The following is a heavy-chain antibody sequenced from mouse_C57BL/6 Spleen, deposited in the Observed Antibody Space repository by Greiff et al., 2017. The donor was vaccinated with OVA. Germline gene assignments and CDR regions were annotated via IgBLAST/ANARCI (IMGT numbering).Heavy chain of an antibody. Sequence: QVQLQQPGAELVRPGSSVKLSCKASGYTFTSYWMDWVKQRPGQGLEWIGNIYPSDSETHYNQKFKDKATLTVDKSSSTAYMQLSSLTSEDSAVYYCARLAYYYGSSYFDYWGQGTTLTVSS. CDR3: ARLAYYYGSSYFDY. J-gene: IGHJ2*01. CDR2: IYPSDSET. CDR1: GYTFTSYW. V-gene: IGHV1-61*01. D-gene: IGHD1-1*01.